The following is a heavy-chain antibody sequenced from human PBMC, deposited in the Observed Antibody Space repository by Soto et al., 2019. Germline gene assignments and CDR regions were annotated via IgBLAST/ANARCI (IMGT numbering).Heavy chain of an antibody. Sequence: GESLKISCTASGFTFSSFFMHWVRQAPGKGPEWVSGIDTSGGVKKYADSVKGRFTISRDNSKNTLYLQMNSLKAEDTALYYCSKDKQGWFMGIWGQGTTV. J-gene: IGHJ6*02. CDR3: SKDKQGWFMGI. D-gene: IGHD6-19*01. CDR1: GFTFSSFF. V-gene: IGHV3-23*01. CDR2: IDTSGGVK.